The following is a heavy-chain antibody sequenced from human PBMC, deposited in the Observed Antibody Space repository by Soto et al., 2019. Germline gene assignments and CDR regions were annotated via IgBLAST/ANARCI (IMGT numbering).Heavy chain of an antibody. CDR2: INPSGGST. CDR1: GYTFTSYY. CDR3: ARDPELERRVWYFDY. V-gene: IGHV1-46*01. J-gene: IGHJ4*02. D-gene: IGHD1-1*01. Sequence: ASVKVSCKASGYTFTSYYMHWVRQAPGQGLEWMGIINPSGGSTSYAQKFQGRVTMTRDTSTSTVYMELSSLRSEDTAVYYCARDPELERRVWYFDYWGQGTLVTVSS.